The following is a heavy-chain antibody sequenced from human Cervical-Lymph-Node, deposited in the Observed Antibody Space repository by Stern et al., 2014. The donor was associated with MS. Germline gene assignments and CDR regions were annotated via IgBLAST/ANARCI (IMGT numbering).Heavy chain of an antibody. J-gene: IGHJ5*02. CDR3: ARGFDGMVRGVTS. CDR2: IYHSGST. CDR1: GGSIRSSNW. V-gene: IGHV4-4*02. D-gene: IGHD3-10*01. Sequence: QVQLQESGPGLVKPSGTLSLTCAVSGGSIRSSNWWSWVRQPPGKGLEWIGEIYHSGSTNYNPSLKSRVTISEEKSKNQSSLKLSSVTAADTAVYYCARGFDGMVRGVTSWGQGTLVTVSS.